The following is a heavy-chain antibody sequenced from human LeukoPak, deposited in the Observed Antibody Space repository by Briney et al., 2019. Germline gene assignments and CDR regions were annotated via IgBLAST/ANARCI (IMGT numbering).Heavy chain of an antibody. CDR1: GFTFSNYW. J-gene: IGHJ3*02. Sequence: GGSLRLSCAASGFTFSNYWMHWVRQAPGKGLVWVSRINSDARSTSYADSVKGRFTISRDNAKNSLYLQMNSLRAEDTAVYYCAREQGGGYYYDSSGYPIDAFDIWGQGTMVTVSS. CDR2: INSDARST. V-gene: IGHV3-74*01. CDR3: AREQGGGYYYDSSGYPIDAFDI. D-gene: IGHD3-22*01.